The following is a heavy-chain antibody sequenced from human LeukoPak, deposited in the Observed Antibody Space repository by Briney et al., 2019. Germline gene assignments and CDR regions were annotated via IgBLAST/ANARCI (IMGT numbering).Heavy chain of an antibody. CDR2: INHSGST. J-gene: IGHJ4*02. CDR3: ARGQYRRDY. Sequence: SETLSLTCAVYGGSFSGHYWSWIRQPPGKGLEWIGEINHSGSTNYNPSLKRRVTISVDTTKKQFALKLSSVTAADTGVYYCARGQYRRDYWGQGTLVTVSS. V-gene: IGHV4-34*01. CDR1: GGSFSGHY. D-gene: IGHD2-2*01.